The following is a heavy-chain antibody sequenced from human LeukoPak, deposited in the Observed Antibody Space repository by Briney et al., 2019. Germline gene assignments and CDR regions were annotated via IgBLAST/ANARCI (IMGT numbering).Heavy chain of an antibody. V-gene: IGHV1-46*01. J-gene: IGHJ4*02. CDR1: GYTFTSYY. D-gene: IGHD3-22*01. CDR3: ARDWGPCDSSGGYFDY. CDR2: INPSGGST. Sequence: ASVKVSCKASGYTFTSYYMHWVRQAPGQGLEWMGIINPSGGSTSYAQKFQGRVTMTRDMSTSTVYMELSSLRSEDTAVYYCARDWGPCDSSGGYFDYWGQGTLVSVSS.